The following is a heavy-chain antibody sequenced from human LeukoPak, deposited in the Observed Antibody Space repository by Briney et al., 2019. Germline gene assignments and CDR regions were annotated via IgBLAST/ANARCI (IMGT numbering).Heavy chain of an antibody. CDR2: ISSSSSYI. J-gene: IGHJ4*02. CDR3: AKARVPFGVVTLDY. D-gene: IGHD3-3*01. CDR1: GFTFSSYN. V-gene: IGHV3-21*04. Sequence: GGSLRLSCAASGFTFSSYNMNWVRQAPGKGLEWVSSISSSSSYIYYADSVKGRFTISRDNSKNTLYLQMNSLTAEDTAVYYCAKARVPFGVVTLDYWGQGTLVTVSS.